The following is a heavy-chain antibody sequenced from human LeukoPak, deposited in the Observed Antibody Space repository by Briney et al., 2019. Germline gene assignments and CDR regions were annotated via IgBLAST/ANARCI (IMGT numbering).Heavy chain of an antibody. CDR3: ASVPTAARYFDY. D-gene: IGHD2-2*01. CDR1: GGTFSSYA. J-gene: IGHJ4*02. CDR2: IIPIFGAT. Sequence: VASVKVSCKASGGTFSSYAISWVRQAPGQGLEWMGGIIPIFGATNYAQKFQGRVTITTDESTSTAYMDPSSLRSEDTAVYYCASVPTAARYFDYWGQGTLVTVSS. V-gene: IGHV1-69*05.